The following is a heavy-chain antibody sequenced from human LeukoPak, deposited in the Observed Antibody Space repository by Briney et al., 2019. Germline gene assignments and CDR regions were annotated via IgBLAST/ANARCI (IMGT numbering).Heavy chain of an antibody. D-gene: IGHD6-19*01. V-gene: IGHV3-11*01. J-gene: IGHJ5*02. Sequence: PGGSLRLSCAASGFTFSDYYMSWIRQAPGKGLEWVSYISSSGSTIYYADSVKGRLTISRDNAKNSLYLQMNSLKTEDTAVYYCTRLTSLPDGGGWYRRGGNWFDPWGQGTLVTVSS. CDR3: TRLTSLPDGGGWYRRGGNWFDP. CDR2: ISSSGSTI. CDR1: GFTFSDYY.